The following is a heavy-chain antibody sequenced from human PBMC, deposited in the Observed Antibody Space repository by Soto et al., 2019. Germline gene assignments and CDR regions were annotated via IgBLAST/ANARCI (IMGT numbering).Heavy chain of an antibody. CDR3: ARDRESSGWSSYMDV. CDR2: IYYSGST. D-gene: IGHD6-19*01. Sequence: PSETLSLTCTVSGGSISSYYWSWIRQPPGKGLEWIGYIYYSGSTNYNPSLKSRVTISVDTSKNQFSLKLSSVTAADTAVYYCARDRESSGWSSYMDVWGKGTTVTVSS. V-gene: IGHV4-59*01. J-gene: IGHJ6*03. CDR1: GGSISSYY.